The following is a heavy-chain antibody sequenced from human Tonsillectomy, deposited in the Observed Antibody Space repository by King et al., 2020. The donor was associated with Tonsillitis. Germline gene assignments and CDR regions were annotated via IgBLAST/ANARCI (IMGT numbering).Heavy chain of an antibody. CDR1: GGSISSYY. CDR3: AEGANWYYFDY. V-gene: IGHV4-59*01. CDR2: IFYSGST. Sequence: QLQESGPGLVKPSETLSLTCTVFGGSISSYYWSWIRQPPGKGRELIGYIFYSGSTYYNPSLKSRVSIPPDASKNHFSLRLSSGTAADTAVYYCAEGANWYYFDYWGQGTLVTVSS. D-gene: IGHD1-1*01. J-gene: IGHJ4*02.